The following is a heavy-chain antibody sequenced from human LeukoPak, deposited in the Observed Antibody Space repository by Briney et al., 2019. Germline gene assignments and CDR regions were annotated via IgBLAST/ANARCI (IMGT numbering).Heavy chain of an antibody. CDR3: ARVDGSCSGGSCPSGNWFDP. CDR2: IYTSGST. CDR1: GGSISSGSYY. Sequence: SETLSLTCTVSGGSISSGSYYWSWIRQPAGKGLEWIGRIYTSGSTNYNPSLKSRVTISYTSKNQFSLQLNSATAADTAVYYCARVDGSCSGGSCPSGNWFDPWGQGTLVTVSS. J-gene: IGHJ5*02. D-gene: IGHD2-15*01. V-gene: IGHV4-61*02.